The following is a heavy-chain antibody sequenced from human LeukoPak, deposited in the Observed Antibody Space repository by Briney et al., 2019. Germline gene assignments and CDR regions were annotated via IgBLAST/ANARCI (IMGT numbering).Heavy chain of an antibody. CDR2: ISTYNGDT. V-gene: IGHV1-18*01. CDR1: GYTFKTYA. D-gene: IGHD6-19*01. Sequence: ASVKVSCKASGYTFKTYAISWVRQAPGQGLGWMGWISTYNGDTKYAQKFQGRVTMTTDTSTTTACIELRSLRSDDTAVYYCARDPSNTSGWYIYFDYWGQGALVTVSS. J-gene: IGHJ4*02. CDR3: ARDPSNTSGWYIYFDY.